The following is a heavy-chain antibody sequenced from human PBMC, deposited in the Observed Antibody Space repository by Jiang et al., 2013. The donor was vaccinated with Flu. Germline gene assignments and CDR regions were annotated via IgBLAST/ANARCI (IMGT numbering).Heavy chain of an antibody. CDR2: INHSGST. Sequence: EWIGEINHSGSTNYNPSLKSRVTISVDTSKNQFSLKLSSVTAADTAVYYCARAKYGDYVWSNYYGMDVWGQGTTVTVSS. D-gene: IGHD4-17*01. V-gene: IGHV4-34*01. J-gene: IGHJ6*02. CDR3: ARAKYGDYVWSNYYGMDV.